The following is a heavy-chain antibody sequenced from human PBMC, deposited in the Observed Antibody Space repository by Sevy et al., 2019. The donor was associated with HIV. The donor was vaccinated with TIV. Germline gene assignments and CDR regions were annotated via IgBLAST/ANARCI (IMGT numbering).Heavy chain of an antibody. D-gene: IGHD5-18*01. Sequence: GSLRLSCAASGFTFSSYWMSWVRQAPGKGLEWVANIKQDGSEKYYVDSVKGRFTISRDNAKNSLYLQMNSLRAEDTAVYYCARVGTAMVSFFLDVWGQGTTVTVSS. J-gene: IGHJ6*02. CDR2: IKQDGSEK. CDR3: ARVGTAMVSFFLDV. V-gene: IGHV3-7*01. CDR1: GFTFSSYW.